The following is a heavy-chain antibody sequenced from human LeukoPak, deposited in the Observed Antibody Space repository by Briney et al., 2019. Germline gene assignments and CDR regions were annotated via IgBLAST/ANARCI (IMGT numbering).Heavy chain of an antibody. J-gene: IGHJ4*02. D-gene: IGHD3-22*01. Sequence: ASVKVSCKASGYTFSSCAINWVRQAPGQGLEYMGWIDTKTGNPTYAQGFTGRFVFSLDTSVSTAYLQISSLKAEDTAVYYCAIHPSDSSGYFSYWGQGTLVTVSS. CDR1: GYTFSSCA. V-gene: IGHV7-4-1*02. CDR3: AIHPSDSSGYFSY. CDR2: IDTKTGNP.